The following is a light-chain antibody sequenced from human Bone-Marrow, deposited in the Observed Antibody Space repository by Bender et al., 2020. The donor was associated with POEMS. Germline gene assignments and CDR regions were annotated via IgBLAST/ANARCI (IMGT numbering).Light chain of an antibody. Sequence: SYELTQPPSVSVSPGQTARITCSGDLLPKHYAYWYQQKPGQAPLLVIYKDSKRASGIPERFSGSSSGTTVTLTISGAQVEDEADYYCFATDSSVTQRVFGGGTKLTVL. CDR1: LLPKHY. J-gene: IGLJ3*02. CDR3: FATDSSVTQRV. V-gene: IGLV3-25*02. CDR2: KDS.